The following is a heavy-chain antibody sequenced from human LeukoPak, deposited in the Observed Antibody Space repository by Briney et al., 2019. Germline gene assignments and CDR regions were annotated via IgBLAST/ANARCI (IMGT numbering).Heavy chain of an antibody. D-gene: IGHD3-22*01. CDR2: ISGSGGST. Sequence: QTGGSLRLSCAASGFTFSSYAMHWVRKAPGKGLEWVSGISGSGGSTNYADPVKGRFTISRDNSRNTLYLQMNSLRADDTAMYYCAKESFMPYDFERSGYVDYWGQGTLVTVSS. J-gene: IGHJ4*02. CDR3: AKESFMPYDFERSGYVDY. V-gene: IGHV3-23*01. CDR1: GFTFSSYA.